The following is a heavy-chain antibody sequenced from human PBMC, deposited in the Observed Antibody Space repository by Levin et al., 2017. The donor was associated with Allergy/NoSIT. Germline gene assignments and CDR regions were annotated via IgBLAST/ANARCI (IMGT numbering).Heavy chain of an antibody. J-gene: IGHJ4*02. CDR3: AKDKLSHAPSGIDY. D-gene: IGHD3-10*01. CDR2: VSWDGGSA. Sequence: PGGSLRLSCAASGFIFDDYAMHWVRQAPGKGLEWVSLVSWDGGSAYYADSVKGRFTISGENSKNSLYLQMHTLRAEDTALYYCAKDKLSHAPSGIDYWGQGTLVTVSS. V-gene: IGHV3-43D*03. CDR1: GFIFDDYA.